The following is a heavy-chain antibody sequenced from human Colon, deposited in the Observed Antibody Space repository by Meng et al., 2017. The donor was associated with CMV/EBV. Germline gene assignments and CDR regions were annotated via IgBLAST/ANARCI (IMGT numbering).Heavy chain of an antibody. CDR3: ARGDLQYCSSTSCTWWSGRWFDP. D-gene: IGHD2-2*01. CDR1: YY. CDR2: LNHSGST. V-gene: IGHV4-34*01. Sequence: YYWCWRRQTRENGMEWLEELNHSGSTSYDTYLKSRITISVDTSKSQFTLKLSSVTAADTDVYYCARGDLQYCSSTSCTWWSGRWFDPWGQGTLVTVSS. J-gene: IGHJ5*02.